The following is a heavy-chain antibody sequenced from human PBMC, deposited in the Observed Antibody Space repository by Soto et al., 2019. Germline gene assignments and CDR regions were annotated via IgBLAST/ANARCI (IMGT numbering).Heavy chain of an antibody. Sequence: SEPLSLTCTVSGGSVTSDEDYWSWIRQSPGKGLEWIGYISNSGSTGYNPSLKTRLSMSVDRSKNQFTLGLTSVTAADTAVYFCATEGGSTYGYFDYWGQGTQVTVSS. V-gene: IGHV4-30-4*01. CDR1: GGSVTSDEDY. CDR3: ATEGGSTYGYFDY. J-gene: IGHJ4*02. D-gene: IGHD4-17*01. CDR2: ISNSGST.